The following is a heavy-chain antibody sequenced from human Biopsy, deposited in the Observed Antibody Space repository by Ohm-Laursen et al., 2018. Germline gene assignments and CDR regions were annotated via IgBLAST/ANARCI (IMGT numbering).Heavy chain of an antibody. CDR3: ARGMRSSGWPYFDS. J-gene: IGHJ4*02. CDR2: IYDRGGTA. CDR1: GDSVSNGSFY. Sequence: TLSLTCTVSGDSVSNGSFYWTWIRQPPGQGLEYIGYIYDRGGTAHYNPSLESLVTMSVGMPNNQFSLILSSVTAADTAIYYCARGMRSSGWPYFDSWGQGTLVSVSS. V-gene: IGHV4-61*01. D-gene: IGHD6-19*01.